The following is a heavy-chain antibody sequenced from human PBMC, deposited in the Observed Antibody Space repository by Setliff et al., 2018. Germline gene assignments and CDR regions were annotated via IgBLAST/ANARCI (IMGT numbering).Heavy chain of an antibody. CDR3: ARGSRGGWYSSYYFDY. V-gene: IGHV1-69*16. CDR2: IIPILGIA. Sequence: SVKVSCKASGGTFSSYTISWVRQAPGQGLEWMGRIIPILGIANYAQKFQGRVTITTDESTSTAYMELSSLRSEDTAVYYCARGSRGGWYSSYYFDYWGQGTLVTVSS. D-gene: IGHD1-26*01. CDR1: GGTFSSYT. J-gene: IGHJ4*02.